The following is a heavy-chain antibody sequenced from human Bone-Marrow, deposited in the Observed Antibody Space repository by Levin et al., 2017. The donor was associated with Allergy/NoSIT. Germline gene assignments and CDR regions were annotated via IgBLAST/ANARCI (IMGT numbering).Heavy chain of an antibody. D-gene: IGHD6-19*01. CDR3: ARFPRYGSVWYERGQFDR. CDR1: GGPISSASYY. CDR2: IYHSGLT. J-gene: IGHJ5*02. V-gene: IGHV4-31*03. Sequence: TSSETLSLTCSVSGGPISSASYYWNWIRQHPGKGLEWIGYIYHSGLTSYNPSLKGRLTLSVDTSKAQFSLKLTSVTAADTALYYCARFPRYGSVWYERGQFDRWGQGTLVTVSS.